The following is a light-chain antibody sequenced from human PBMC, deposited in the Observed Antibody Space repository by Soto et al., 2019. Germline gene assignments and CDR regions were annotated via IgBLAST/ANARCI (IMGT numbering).Light chain of an antibody. J-gene: IGKJ5*01. CDR3: QQRHNWPIS. Sequence: EILLTQSPATLSLSPGESASLSCRASETIRNLLAWYQQRPGQPPRLLIYDAFNRAPGIPARFSGGGSGTDFTLTISSLEPEDFGVYYCQQRHNWPISFGQGTRLEI. CDR2: DAF. V-gene: IGKV3-11*01. CDR1: ETIRNL.